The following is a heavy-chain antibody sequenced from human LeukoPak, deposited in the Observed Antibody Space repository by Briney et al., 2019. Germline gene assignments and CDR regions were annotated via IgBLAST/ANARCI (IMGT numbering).Heavy chain of an antibody. D-gene: IGHD3-10*01. CDR1: GRSFSGYY. CDR2: INHSGST. V-gene: IGHV4-34*01. CDR3: ARALIRGVITH. J-gene: IGHJ4*02. Sequence: SETLSLTRAVYGRSFSGYYWSWIRQPPGKGLEWIGEINHSGSTNYNPPLKSRVTITVDTSKNQFSLKLSSVTAADTAVYYCARALIRGVITHWGQGTLVTVSS.